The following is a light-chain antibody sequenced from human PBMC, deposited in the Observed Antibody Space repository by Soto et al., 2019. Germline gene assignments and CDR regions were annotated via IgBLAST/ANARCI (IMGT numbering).Light chain of an antibody. CDR3: TSYAGSNIWV. CDR2: EVS. Sequence: QSALTQPPSASGSPGQSVTISCTGTSSDVGGYNYVSWYQQYPGKAPQLMIYEVSKRPSGVPDRFSGSKSVKTASLTVSGLQPEAEADYYCTSYAGSNIWVFGGGTKLTVL. J-gene: IGLJ3*02. V-gene: IGLV2-8*01. CDR1: SSDVGGYNY.